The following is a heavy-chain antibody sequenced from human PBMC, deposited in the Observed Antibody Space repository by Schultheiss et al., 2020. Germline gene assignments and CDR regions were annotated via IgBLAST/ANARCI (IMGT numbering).Heavy chain of an antibody. CDR2: IRYDGSNK. Sequence: GESLKISCAASGFTFSSYGMHWVRQAPGKGLEWVAFIRYDGSNKYYADSVKGRFTISRDNSKNTLYLQMNSLRAEDTAVYYCANDKGITIFGVVPFDYWGQGTLVTVSS. CDR3: ANDKGITIFGVVPFDY. V-gene: IGHV3-30*02. D-gene: IGHD3-3*01. CDR1: GFTFSSYG. J-gene: IGHJ4*02.